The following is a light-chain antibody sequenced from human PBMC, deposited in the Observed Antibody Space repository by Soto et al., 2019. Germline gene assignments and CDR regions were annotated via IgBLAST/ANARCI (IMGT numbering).Light chain of an antibody. CDR2: DVS. CDR1: TSDVGRYNY. Sequence: QSALTQPASVSGSPGQSISISCTGTTSDVGRYNYVSWYQQHPGEAPKLMIYDVSYRPSWVSNRFSGSKSGITASLTISGLQAEDEADYYCSSYAGDNCHYVFGTGTKVTVL. V-gene: IGLV2-14*03. J-gene: IGLJ1*01. CDR3: SSYAGDNCHYV.